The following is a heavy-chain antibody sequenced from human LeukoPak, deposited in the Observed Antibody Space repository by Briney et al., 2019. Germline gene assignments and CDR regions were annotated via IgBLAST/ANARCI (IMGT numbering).Heavy chain of an antibody. CDR2: ISGSGGST. CDR3: AKTPSSSWYPRNHFDY. Sequence: GGSLRLSCAASGFTFSSYAMSWVRQAPGKGREWVAAISGSGGSTYYADSVKGRFTISRDNSKNTLYLQMNSLRAEDTAVYYCAKTPSSSWYPRNHFDYWGQGTLVTVSS. V-gene: IGHV3-23*01. D-gene: IGHD6-13*01. J-gene: IGHJ4*02. CDR1: GFTFSSYA.